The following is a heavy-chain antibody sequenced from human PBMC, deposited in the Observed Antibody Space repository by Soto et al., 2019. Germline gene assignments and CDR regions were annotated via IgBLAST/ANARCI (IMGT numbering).Heavy chain of an antibody. CDR2: ISYDGNKK. D-gene: IGHD2-2*01. V-gene: IGHV3-30-3*01. CDR1: GFTFSNYA. J-gene: IGHJ6*02. CDR3: ATSTSVTLDV. Sequence: QVQLVESGGGVVQPGRSLRLSCAASGFTFSNYAMYWVRQAPGKGLEWVALISYDGNKKLYADSVRVRITISRDNSKHTLDLHMSGLRPEDTAVYYCATSTSVTLDVWGQGTTVTVSS.